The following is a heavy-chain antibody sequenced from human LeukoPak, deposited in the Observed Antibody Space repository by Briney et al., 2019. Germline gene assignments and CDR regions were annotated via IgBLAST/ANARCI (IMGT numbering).Heavy chain of an antibody. D-gene: IGHD1-26*01. J-gene: IGHJ6*02. CDR3: ARHGVGARVDFYYGMDV. V-gene: IGHV4-34*01. Sequence: SETLSLTCAVYGGSFSGYYWSWIRQPPGKGLEWIGEINHSGSTNYNPSLKSRVTISVDTSKNQFSLKLSSVTAADTAVYYCARHGVGARVDFYYGMDVWGQGTTVTVSS. CDR2: INHSGST. CDR1: GGSFSGYY.